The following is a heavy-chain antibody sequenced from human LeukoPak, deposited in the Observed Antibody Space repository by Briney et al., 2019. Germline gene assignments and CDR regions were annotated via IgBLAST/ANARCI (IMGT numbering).Heavy chain of an antibody. Sequence: ASVKVSCKASDVPFYTYGFTWVRQAPGEGLEWMGWISTYNGKTNYPQKFQGRVTMTTDISTSTASNELRRLRSDDRSRLKSSRSAATRIPRNFYYYYHYMDVWGKGTTVIVSS. V-gene: IGHV1-18*01. CDR2: ISTYNGKT. J-gene: IGHJ6*03. CDR1: DVPFYTYG. D-gene: IGHD1/OR15-1a*01. CDR3: SRSAATRIPRNFYYYYHYMDV.